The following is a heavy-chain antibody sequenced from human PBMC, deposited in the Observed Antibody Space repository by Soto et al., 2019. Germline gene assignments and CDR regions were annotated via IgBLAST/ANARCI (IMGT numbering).Heavy chain of an antibody. V-gene: IGHV1-3*01. J-gene: IGHJ6*02. Sequence: SVKVSCKASGYTFTHYALHWVRQAPGQRLEWMGWISPGNDNTKYSQKFQGRVTFTRDTSASTAYMELSSLRSEDTALYYCARDKITPGGHFYQLGMDVWGQGTTVTVSS. CDR1: GYTFTHYA. CDR2: ISPGNDNT. D-gene: IGHD2-2*01. CDR3: ARDKITPGGHFYQLGMDV.